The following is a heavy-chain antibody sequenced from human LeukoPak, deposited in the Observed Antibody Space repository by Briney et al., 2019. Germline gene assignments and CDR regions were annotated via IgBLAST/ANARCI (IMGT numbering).Heavy chain of an antibody. CDR3: ARDRTGEITMIVVVNDAFDI. Sequence: GGSLRLSCAASGFIFNTYTIHWVRQAPGKGLEWVAVISYNGINTYYAGSVKGRFTISRDNSKNTLYLQMNSLRAEDTAVYYCARDRTGEITMIVVVNDAFDIWGQGTMVAVSS. V-gene: IGHV3-30-3*01. CDR1: GFIFNTYT. D-gene: IGHD3-22*01. CDR2: ISYNGINT. J-gene: IGHJ3*02.